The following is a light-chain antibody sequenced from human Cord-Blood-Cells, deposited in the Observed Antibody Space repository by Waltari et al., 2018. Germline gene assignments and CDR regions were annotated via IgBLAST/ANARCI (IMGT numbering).Light chain of an antibody. CDR1: SSDVGSYNL. J-gene: IGLJ3*02. Sequence: QSALTQPASVSGSPGQSITISCTGTSSDVGSYNLVSWHQQHPGKAPKLMIYEGSKRPSGVSNRCSVSTSGNTASLTISGLQTEDEADYYCCSYAGSSTWVFGGGTKLTVL. CDR2: EGS. V-gene: IGLV2-23*01. CDR3: CSYAGSSTWV.